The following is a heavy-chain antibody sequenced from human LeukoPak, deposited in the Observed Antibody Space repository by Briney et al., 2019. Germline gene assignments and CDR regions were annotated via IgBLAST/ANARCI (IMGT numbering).Heavy chain of an antibody. V-gene: IGHV3-74*01. CDR1: GFAFSAYW. J-gene: IGHJ4*02. CDR2: INEDATTI. Sequence: GGSLRLSCAASGFAFSAYWMHWVRQAPGKGLEWVARINEDATTISYADSVKGRFIISRDNTKKSLYLQMNNLSAEDKAVYYCVRDLVFVWTPGDDFDFWGQGTLVIVSS. D-gene: IGHD3-16*01. CDR3: VRDLVFVWTPGDDFDF.